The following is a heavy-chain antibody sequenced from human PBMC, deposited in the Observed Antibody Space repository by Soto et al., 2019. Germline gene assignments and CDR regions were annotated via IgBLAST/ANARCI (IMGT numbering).Heavy chain of an antibody. CDR2: TNYRSRWYN. V-gene: IGHV6-1*01. CDR3: AGTTSLQPSSMGV. Sequence: QVPLQQSGPGLVRPSQTPSLTCAISGASVSSNSAAWTWIRQSPSRGLEWLGRTNYRSRWYNDYAVSVRSRITVNPDTSKKPFPLHLNSVSPKDTAVYYCAGTTSLQPSSMGVWEKGTTVTLSS. D-gene: IGHD1-7*01. CDR1: GASVSSNSAA. J-gene: IGHJ6*03.